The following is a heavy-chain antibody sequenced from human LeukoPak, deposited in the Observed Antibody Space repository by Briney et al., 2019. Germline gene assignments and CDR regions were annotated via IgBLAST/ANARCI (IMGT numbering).Heavy chain of an antibody. CDR3: ARHGNYNWNDGRTFDY. Sequence: PSETLSLTCGVSGYPIGSGYFWGWIRQPPGRGLEWIATNYYSGTTYYNPSLKSRITISIDTSKNQFSLKLTSVTAADTALYYCARHGNYNWNDGRTFDYWGQGTLVTASS. CDR2: NYYSGTT. V-gene: IGHV4-38-2*01. D-gene: IGHD1-1*01. J-gene: IGHJ4*02. CDR1: GYPIGSGYF.